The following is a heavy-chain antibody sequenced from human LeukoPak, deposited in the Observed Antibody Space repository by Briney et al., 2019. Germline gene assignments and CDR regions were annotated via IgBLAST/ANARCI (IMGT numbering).Heavy chain of an antibody. V-gene: IGHV4-34*01. CDR2: INHSGST. J-gene: IGHJ4*02. Sequence: PSETLSLTCAVYGGSFSGYYWSWIRQPPGKGLEWIGEINHSGSTNYIPSLKSRVTISVDTSKNQFSLKLSSVTAADTAVYYCARGPRGTFDYWGQGTLVTVSS. CDR1: GGSFSGYY. CDR3: ARGPRGTFDY.